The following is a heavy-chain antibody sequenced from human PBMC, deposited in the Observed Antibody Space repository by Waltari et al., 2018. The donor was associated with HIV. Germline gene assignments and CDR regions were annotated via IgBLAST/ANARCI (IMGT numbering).Heavy chain of an antibody. J-gene: IGHJ4*02. Sequence: QLQLQESGPGLVKPSETLSPTCTVSGGSISSSSYYWGWIRQPPGKGLEWIGSINYSGSTYYNPSLKSRVTISVDTSKNQFSLKLSSVTAADTAVYYCARPVPYDSSGYYYFDYWGQGTLVTVSS. D-gene: IGHD3-22*01. V-gene: IGHV4-39*01. CDR1: GGSISSSSYY. CDR3: ARPVPYDSSGYYYFDY. CDR2: INYSGST.